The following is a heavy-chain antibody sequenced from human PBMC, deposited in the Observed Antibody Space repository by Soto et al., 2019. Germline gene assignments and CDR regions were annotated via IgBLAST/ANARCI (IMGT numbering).Heavy chain of an antibody. V-gene: IGHV4-59*01. D-gene: IGHD6-6*01. CDR2: IFHSGTT. CDR1: GASISSSY. J-gene: IGHJ4*02. Sequence: SETLSLTCTVSGASISSSYWSWIRQPPGKGLEWMGDIFHSGTTNYKPSLKSLVTISADTSKNQISLIQSSMTTANAEVYFCSRGGNRHSSTSSGVGGFDYWGQGTLVTVSS. CDR3: SRGGNRHSSTSSGVGGFDY.